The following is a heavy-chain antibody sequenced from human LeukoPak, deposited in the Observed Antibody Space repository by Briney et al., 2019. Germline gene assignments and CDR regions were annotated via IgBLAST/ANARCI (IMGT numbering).Heavy chain of an antibody. Sequence: SETLSLTCTVSGYSISSGYYWGWIRQPPGKGLEWIGSIYHSGRTFYNPSLKSRVTISVDTSKNQFSLKLTSVTAADTAVYYCARALSISSGWWYFDLWGRGTLVTVSS. CDR1: GYSISSGYY. D-gene: IGHD6-19*01. CDR2: IYHSGRT. V-gene: IGHV4-38-2*02. J-gene: IGHJ2*01. CDR3: ARALSISSGWWYFDL.